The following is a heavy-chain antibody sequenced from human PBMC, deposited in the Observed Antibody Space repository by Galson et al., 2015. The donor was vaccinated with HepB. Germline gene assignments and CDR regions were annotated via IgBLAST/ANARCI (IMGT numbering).Heavy chain of an antibody. D-gene: IGHD2-2*01. Sequence: ETLSLTCTVSGGSISTSSYYWVWIRQPPGKGLEWIGSIYYTGTTYYNPSLKSRVTISRDTSKNHFSLKLTSVTAADTAVYFCARHQYATSGFDPWGQGTLATVSS. CDR2: IYYTGTT. V-gene: IGHV4-39*01. CDR3: ARHQYATSGFDP. J-gene: IGHJ5*02. CDR1: GGSISTSSYY.